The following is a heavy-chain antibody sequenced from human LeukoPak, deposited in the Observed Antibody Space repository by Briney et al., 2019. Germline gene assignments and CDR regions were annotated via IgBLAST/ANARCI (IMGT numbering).Heavy chain of an antibody. CDR2: INSDWSII. CDR3: ARNPTGDYDY. Sequence: GGSLRLSCAASGFTFRDYWMHWVRQVPGKGLLWVSHINSDWSIIDYADSVKGRFTISRDNAMHTLSLQMDSLRVEDTAVYYCARNPTGDYDYWGQGALVTVSS. V-gene: IGHV3-74*01. J-gene: IGHJ4*02. D-gene: IGHD2-8*02. CDR1: GFTFRDYW.